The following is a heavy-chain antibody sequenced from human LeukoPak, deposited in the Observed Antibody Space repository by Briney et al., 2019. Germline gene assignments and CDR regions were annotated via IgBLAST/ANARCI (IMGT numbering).Heavy chain of an antibody. V-gene: IGHV3-23*01. D-gene: IGHD6-19*01. CDR3: AKDGYSSGWFEIFDY. Sequence: GGSLRLSCAASGFTFSSYAMSWVRQAPGKGLEWVSAISGSGGSTYYADSVKGRFTISRDNSKNTLYLQMNSLRAEDTAVYYCAKDGYSSGWFEIFDYWGQGTQVTVSS. CDR1: GFTFSSYA. J-gene: IGHJ4*02. CDR2: ISGSGGST.